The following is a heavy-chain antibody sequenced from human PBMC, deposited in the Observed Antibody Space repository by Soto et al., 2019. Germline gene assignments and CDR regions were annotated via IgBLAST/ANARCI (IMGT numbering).Heavy chain of an antibody. V-gene: IGHV4-59*08. CDR1: GGSISSYY. D-gene: IGHD2-15*01. CDR3: ARRYCSGGSCYPDY. J-gene: IGHJ4*02. CDR2: IYYSGST. Sequence: QVQLQESGPGLVKPSETLSLTCTVSGGSISSYYWSWIRQPPGKGLEWIGYIYYSGSTNYNPSLKRRVTISVDTSKNQFSLKLSSVTAADTAVYYCARRYCSGGSCYPDYWGQGTLVTVSS.